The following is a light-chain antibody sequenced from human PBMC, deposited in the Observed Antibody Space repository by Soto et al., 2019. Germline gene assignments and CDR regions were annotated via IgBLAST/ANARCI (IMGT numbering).Light chain of an antibody. CDR1: QSVSNSY. CDR2: GAS. J-gene: IGKJ1*01. V-gene: IGKV3-20*01. Sequence: ENVFTQVPGTLSFSPGERATLSCRASQSVSNSYLAWYQQKRGQAPRLLIYGASSRATGIPDRFSGSGSGTDFTLTISRLEPEDFAFYYCQQYGSSPETFGQGTKVDIK. CDR3: QQYGSSPET.